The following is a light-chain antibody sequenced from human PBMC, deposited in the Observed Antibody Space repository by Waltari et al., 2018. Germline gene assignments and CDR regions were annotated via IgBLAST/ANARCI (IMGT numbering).Light chain of an antibody. J-gene: IGLJ2*01. Sequence: SFDLTQPLSVSVALGQTARLTCGGDNIGSRNVHWYQQKPGQAPILVIYRDNNRPSGIPERFSGSNSGNTATLSISRAQAGDEADYFCQVWDSSSNAVFGGGTKLTV. CDR2: RDN. CDR3: QVWDSSSNAV. CDR1: NIGSRN. V-gene: IGLV3-9*01.